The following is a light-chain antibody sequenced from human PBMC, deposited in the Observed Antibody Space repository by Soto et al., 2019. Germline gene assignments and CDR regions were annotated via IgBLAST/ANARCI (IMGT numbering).Light chain of an antibody. V-gene: IGLV2-14*01. J-gene: IGLJ1*01. Sequence: QSVLTQPASVSGSPGQSITISCTGTSSDVGSYNYVSWYQQHPGKAPKLIIYEVSDRPSGISSRFSGSKSGNTASLTISGLQADDEADYYCSSYAHSSIYVFGTGTKVTVL. CDR3: SSYAHSSIYV. CDR2: EVS. CDR1: SSDVGSYNY.